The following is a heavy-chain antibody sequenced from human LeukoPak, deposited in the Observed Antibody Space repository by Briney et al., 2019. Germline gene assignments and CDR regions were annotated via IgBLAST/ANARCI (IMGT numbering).Heavy chain of an antibody. CDR3: ARIDKSNGYYGLFDY. D-gene: IGHD3-22*01. J-gene: IGHJ4*02. Sequence: GGSRRLSCAASGFTFSSYWMHWVRQAPGKGLVWVSRINSDGSSTSYADSVKGRFTISRDNSKNTLSLQMNSLRAEDTAVYYCARIDKSNGYYGLFDYWGQGILVTVSS. V-gene: IGHV3-74*01. CDR2: INSDGSST. CDR1: GFTFSSYW.